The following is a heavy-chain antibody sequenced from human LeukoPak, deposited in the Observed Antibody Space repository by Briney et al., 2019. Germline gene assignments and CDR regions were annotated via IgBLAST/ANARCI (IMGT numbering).Heavy chain of an antibody. CDR2: IYYSGST. J-gene: IGHJ3*02. CDR1: GGSISSSSYY. Sequence: SQTLSLTCTVSGGSISSSSYYWGWIRQPPGKGLEWIGSIYYSGSTYYNPSLKSRVTISVDTSKNQFSLKLSSVTAADTAVYYCARGGIAVAGTVAFDIWGQGTMVTVSS. V-gene: IGHV4-39*01. D-gene: IGHD6-19*01. CDR3: ARGGIAVAGTVAFDI.